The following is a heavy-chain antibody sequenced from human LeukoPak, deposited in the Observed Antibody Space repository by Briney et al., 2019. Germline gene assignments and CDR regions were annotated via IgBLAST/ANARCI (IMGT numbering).Heavy chain of an antibody. Sequence: GGSLRLSCATSGFTFRSHAMHWVRQSPGKGLEWVAQIWYDGSNKYYADSVKGQFSVSRDNSKNTLYLQMNSLRVEDTAVYYCARDGPRLAPHAMDVWGPGTTITVSS. CDR2: IWYDGSNK. J-gene: IGHJ6*02. CDR1: GFTFRSHA. CDR3: ARDGPRLAPHAMDV. V-gene: IGHV3-33*01.